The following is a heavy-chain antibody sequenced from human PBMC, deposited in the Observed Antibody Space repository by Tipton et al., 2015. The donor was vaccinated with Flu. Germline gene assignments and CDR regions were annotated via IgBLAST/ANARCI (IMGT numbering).Heavy chain of an antibody. CDR3: ARPLGKGTVSWDMDV. J-gene: IGHJ6*03. CDR1: GGSISSSSYY. CDR2: IYYSGST. Sequence: TLSLTCTVSGGSISSSSYYWGWIRQPPGKGLEWIGSIYYSGSTYYNPSLKSRVTISVDTSKNQFSLKLSSVTAADTAVYYCARPLGKGTVSWDMDVWGKGTTVTVSS. D-gene: IGHD1-1*01. V-gene: IGHV4-39*01.